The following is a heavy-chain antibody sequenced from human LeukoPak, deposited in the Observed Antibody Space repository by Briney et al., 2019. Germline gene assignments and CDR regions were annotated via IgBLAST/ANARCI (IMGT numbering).Heavy chain of an antibody. CDR3: ARDQGYYGSSGYFDY. D-gene: IGHD3-22*01. J-gene: IGHJ4*02. CDR1: GYTFTSYY. V-gene: IGHV1-46*01. CDR2: INPSGGST. Sequence: ASVKVSCKASGYTFTSYYMHWVRQAPGQGLEWMGIINPSGGSTSYAQKFQGRVTMTRDTSTSTVYMELSSLRSEDTAVYYCARDQGYYGSSGYFDYWGQGTLVTVSS.